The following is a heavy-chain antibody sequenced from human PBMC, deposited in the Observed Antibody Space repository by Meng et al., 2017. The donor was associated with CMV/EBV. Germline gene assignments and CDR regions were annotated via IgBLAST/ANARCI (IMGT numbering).Heavy chain of an antibody. V-gene: IGHV1-2*02. CDR3: AREVIVVVPAATYNWFDP. CDR1: GYTFTGYY. J-gene: IGHJ5*02. D-gene: IGHD2-2*01. Sequence: ASVKVSCKASGYTFTGYYMHWVRQAPGQGLEWMGWINPNSGGTNYAQKFQGRVTMTSDTSISTAYMELSRLRSDDTAVYYCAREVIVVVPAATYNWFDPWGQGTLVTVSS. CDR2: INPNSGGT.